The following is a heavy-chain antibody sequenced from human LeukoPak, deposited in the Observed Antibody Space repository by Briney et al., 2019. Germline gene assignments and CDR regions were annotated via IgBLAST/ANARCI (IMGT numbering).Heavy chain of an antibody. V-gene: IGHV3-33*08. Sequence: GRSLRLSCAASGFTFSSYGMHWVRQAPGKGLEWVAVIWYDGSNKYYADSVKGRFTISRDNSKNTLYLQMNSLRAEDTAVYYCARWAAAAPYGMDVWGQGTTVTVSS. CDR2: IWYDGSNK. D-gene: IGHD6-13*01. CDR1: GFTFSSYG. J-gene: IGHJ6*02. CDR3: ARWAAAAPYGMDV.